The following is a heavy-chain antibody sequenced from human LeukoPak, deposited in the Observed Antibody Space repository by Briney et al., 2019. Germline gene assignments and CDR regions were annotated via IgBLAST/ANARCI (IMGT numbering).Heavy chain of an antibody. CDR2: IHTTGSR. CDR1: GGSINSDTYY. Sequence: SETLSLTCTVSGGSINSDTYYWTWLRQPAGLGLEWIGRIHTTGSRKYNPSLASRVTISVDTSKNQFSLRLSSVTAADTAVYYCARSTGWSSDLFGYWGQGTLVTVSS. D-gene: IGHD6-19*01. V-gene: IGHV4-61*02. CDR3: ARSTGWSSDLFGY. J-gene: IGHJ4*02.